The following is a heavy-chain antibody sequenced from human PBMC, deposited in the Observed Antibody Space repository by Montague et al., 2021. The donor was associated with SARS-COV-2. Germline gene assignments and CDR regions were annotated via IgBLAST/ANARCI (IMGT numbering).Heavy chain of an antibody. CDR3: ACGDVNGIGYMDV. V-gene: IGHV4-34*01. J-gene: IGHJ6*03. CDR2: MSHCCST. Sequence: SETLSLTCAVFNGSFSSFYWYWIRQRPAKGLEWIGEMSHCCSTYXNSSLNSRVTISVDTSKNQVSLNLRSVTVADTAVYYCACGDVNGIGYMDVGGKGTTVTVSS. D-gene: IGHD1-26*01. CDR1: NGSFSSFY.